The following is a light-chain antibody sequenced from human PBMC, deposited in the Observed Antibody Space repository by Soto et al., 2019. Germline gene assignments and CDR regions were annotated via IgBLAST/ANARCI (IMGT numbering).Light chain of an antibody. CDR2: AAS. Sequence: EVVMTQSPATLSVSPGERATLSCRTSQSVYNNLAWYLQKPGQAPRLLISAASTRATGIPARFSGSGSGTEFTLTIYFLQSEDFAVYYCQQYNSWPLTFGGGTKLEIK. V-gene: IGKV3D-15*01. CDR1: QSVYNN. J-gene: IGKJ4*01. CDR3: QQYNSWPLT.